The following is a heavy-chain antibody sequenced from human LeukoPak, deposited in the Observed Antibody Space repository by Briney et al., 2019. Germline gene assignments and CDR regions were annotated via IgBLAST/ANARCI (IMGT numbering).Heavy chain of an antibody. CDR3: ATQSPRITMIVVVYDAFDI. J-gene: IGHJ3*02. CDR2: ISGSGGST. Sequence: GGSLRLFCAASGFTFSSYAMSWVRQAPGKGLEWVSAISGSGGSTYYADSVKGRFTISRDNSKNTLYLQMNSLRAEDTAVYYCATQSPRITMIVVVYDAFDIWGQGTMVTVSS. D-gene: IGHD3-22*01. CDR1: GFTFSSYA. V-gene: IGHV3-23*01.